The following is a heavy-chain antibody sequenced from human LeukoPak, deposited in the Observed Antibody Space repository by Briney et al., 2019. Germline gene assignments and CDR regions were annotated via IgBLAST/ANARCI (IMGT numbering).Heavy chain of an antibody. Sequence: ASVKVSCKASGYTFTSYGISWVRQAPGQGLEWMGWISAYNGNTNYAQKLQGRVTMTTDTSTSTAYMELRSLRSDDTAVYYCARDLSSTTSKYFDLWGRGTLVTVSS. V-gene: IGHV1-18*01. CDR1: GYTFTSYG. J-gene: IGHJ2*01. D-gene: IGHD2-2*01. CDR3: ARDLSSTTSKYFDL. CDR2: ISAYNGNT.